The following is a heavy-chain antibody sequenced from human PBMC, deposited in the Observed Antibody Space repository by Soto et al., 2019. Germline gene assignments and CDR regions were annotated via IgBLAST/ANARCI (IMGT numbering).Heavy chain of an antibody. D-gene: IGHD3-16*01. V-gene: IGHV3-9*01. J-gene: IGHJ4*02. CDR2: ISWNSGSI. CDR1: GFTFDDYA. CDR3: AKDIFGGVGRPPSDY. Sequence: EVQLVESGGGLVQPGRSLRLSCAASGFTFDDYAMHWVRQAPGKGLEWVSVISWNSGSIGYADSVKGRFTISRDNAKNSLYLQMNSLRAEDTALYYCAKDIFGGVGRPPSDYWGQGTLVTVSP.